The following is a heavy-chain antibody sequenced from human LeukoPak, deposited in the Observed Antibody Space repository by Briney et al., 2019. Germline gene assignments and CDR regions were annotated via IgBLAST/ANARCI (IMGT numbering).Heavy chain of an antibody. J-gene: IGHJ6*03. CDR2: IVVGSGNT. CDR1: GFTFTSSA. CDR3: AAGLLWFGESNRYYYMDV. Sequence: GTSVKVSCKASGFTFTSSAMQWVRQARGQRLEWIGWIVVGSGNTNYAQKFQERVTITRDMSTSTAYMELSSLRSEDTAVYYCAAGLLWFGESNRYYYMDVWGKGTTVIVSS. V-gene: IGHV1-58*02. D-gene: IGHD3-10*01.